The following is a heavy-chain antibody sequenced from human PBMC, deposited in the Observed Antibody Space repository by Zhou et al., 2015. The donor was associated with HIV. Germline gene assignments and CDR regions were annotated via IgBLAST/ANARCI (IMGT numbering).Heavy chain of an antibody. CDR2: ISYDGSNK. CDR1: GFTFSSYG. Sequence: QVQLVESGGGVVQPGRSLRLSCAASGFTFSSYGMHWVRQAPGKGLEWVAVISYDGSNKYYADSVKGRFTISRDNSKKTLYLQMNSLRAEDTAVYYCARTNYDFWKNYYYGMDVWGQGTTVTVSS. CDR3: ARTNYDFWKNYYYGMDV. V-gene: IGHV3-30*03. D-gene: IGHD3-3*01. J-gene: IGHJ6*02.